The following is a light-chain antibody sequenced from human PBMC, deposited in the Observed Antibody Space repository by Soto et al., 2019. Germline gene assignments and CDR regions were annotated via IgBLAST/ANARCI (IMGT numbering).Light chain of an antibody. Sequence: QSVLTQPASVSGSPGQSITISCSGTTSDVGGYNLVSWYQQHTAKAPKLLIYEGTQRPSGVSSRFSGPKSGNTASLTISGLQAEEEADYYCCSYASSSSYVFATGTKVTVL. CDR1: TSDVGGYNL. CDR2: EGT. J-gene: IGLJ1*01. CDR3: CSYASSSSYV. V-gene: IGLV2-23*01.